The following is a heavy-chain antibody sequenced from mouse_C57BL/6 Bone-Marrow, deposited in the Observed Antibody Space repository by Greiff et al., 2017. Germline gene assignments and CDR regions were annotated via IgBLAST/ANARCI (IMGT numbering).Heavy chain of an antibody. V-gene: IGHV1-7*01. J-gene: IGHJ4*01. CDR2: INPSSGYT. CDR3: ARRLYYGYYYAMDY. CDR1: GYTFTSYW. Sequence: QVHVKQSGAELAKPGASVKLSCKASGYTFTSYWMHWVKQRHGKGLEWIGYINPSSGYTKYNQKFKDKATLTADKSSSTAYMQLRSLTYEDSAVYYCARRLYYGYYYAMDYWGQGTSVTVSS. D-gene: IGHD2-1*01.